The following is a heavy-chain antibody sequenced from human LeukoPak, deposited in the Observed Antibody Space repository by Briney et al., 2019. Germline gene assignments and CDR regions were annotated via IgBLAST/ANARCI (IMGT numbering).Heavy chain of an antibody. Sequence: SETLSLTCTVSGVSISNYYWSWIRQSPGKGLEWIGYIHDSDRTNYNPSLKSRSTISVDNSKNQFSLKLSAVTAADTAVYYCARLDAVAGRYPQIFDWGQGTLVTVSS. CDR3: ARLDAVAGRYPQIFD. CDR2: IHDSDRT. CDR1: GVSISNYY. D-gene: IGHD3-16*02. J-gene: IGHJ4*01. V-gene: IGHV4-59*08.